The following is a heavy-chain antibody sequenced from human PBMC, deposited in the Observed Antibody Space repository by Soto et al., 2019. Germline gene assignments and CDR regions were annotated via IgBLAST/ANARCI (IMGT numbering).Heavy chain of an antibody. J-gene: IGHJ6*02. CDR2: ISGSGGRK. D-gene: IGHD3-3*01. CDR3: AKSMDYDFWSGPTPNYGMDV. V-gene: IGHV3-23*01. CDR1: GFTFSSYA. Sequence: GGSLRLSCAASGFTFSSYAMSWVRQAPGKGLEWVSAISGSGGRKYYADSVKGRFTITRDNSKNTLYLQMNSLRAEDTAVYYSAKSMDYDFWSGPTPNYGMDVWGQGTTVTVSS.